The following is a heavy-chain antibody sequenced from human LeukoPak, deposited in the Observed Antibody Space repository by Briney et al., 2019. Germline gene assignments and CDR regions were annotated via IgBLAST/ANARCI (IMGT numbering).Heavy chain of an antibody. CDR1: GGSISSYY. J-gene: IGHJ3*02. Sequence: SETLSLTCTVSGGSISSYYWSWIRQPPGKGLEWIGYIYYSGSTNYNPSLKSRVTISVDTSKNQFSLKLSSVTAADTAVYYCARLQDYYDSSGSLGAFDIWGQGTMVTVSS. CDR3: ARLQDYYDSSGSLGAFDI. D-gene: IGHD3-22*01. CDR2: IYYSGST. V-gene: IGHV4-59*01.